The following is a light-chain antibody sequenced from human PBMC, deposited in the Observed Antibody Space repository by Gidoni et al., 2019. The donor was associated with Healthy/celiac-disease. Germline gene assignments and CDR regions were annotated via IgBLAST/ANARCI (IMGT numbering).Light chain of an antibody. Sequence: QSALTQPPSASGSPGQSVTISCTGTSSEFGGYYYVSWYQQHPGKAPKLMIYEVNKRPSGVPDRFSGSKSGNTASLTVSGLQAEDEADYYCSSYAGSNNLVFGGGTKLTVL. CDR1: SSEFGGYYY. CDR2: EVN. V-gene: IGLV2-8*01. CDR3: SSYAGSNNLV. J-gene: IGLJ2*01.